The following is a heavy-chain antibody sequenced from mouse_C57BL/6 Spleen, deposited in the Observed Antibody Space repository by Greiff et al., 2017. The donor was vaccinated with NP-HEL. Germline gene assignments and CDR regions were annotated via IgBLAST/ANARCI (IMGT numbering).Heavy chain of an antibody. Sequence: VQLQESGAELVRPGTSVKVSCKASGYAFTNYLIEWVKQRPGQGLEWIGVINPGSGGTNYNEKFKGKATLTADKSSSTAYMQLSSLTSEDSAVYFCARSGEYGSSRYFDVWGTGTTVTVSS. CDR2: INPGSGGT. J-gene: IGHJ1*03. CDR3: ARSGEYGSSRYFDV. V-gene: IGHV1-54*01. CDR1: GYAFTNYL. D-gene: IGHD1-1*01.